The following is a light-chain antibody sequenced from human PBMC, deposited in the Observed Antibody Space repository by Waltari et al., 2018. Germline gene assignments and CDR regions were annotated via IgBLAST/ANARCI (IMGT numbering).Light chain of an antibody. CDR2: STN. V-gene: IGLV7-43*01. J-gene: IGLJ7*01. CDR1: PGAVTSGLF. CDR3: LLYYAGSHV. Sequence: QTVVTQEPSLTVSPGGPVTLTCASSPGAVTSGLFASWFQQKPGQAPRSLVYSTNFRHSWTPDRFSGSLLGGKAALTLSGVQPEDEADYYCLLYYAGSHVFGGGTHLTVL.